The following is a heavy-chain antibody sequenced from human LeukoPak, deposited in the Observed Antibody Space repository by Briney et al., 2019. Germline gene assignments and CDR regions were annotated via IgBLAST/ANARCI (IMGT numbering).Heavy chain of an antibody. D-gene: IGHD4-17*01. CDR3: ASTVLV. Sequence: GGSLRLSCAASGLTFSSYAMHWVRQAPGKGLEWVAVISYDGSNKYYADSVKGRFTISRDNSKNTLYLQMNSLRAEDTAVYYCASTVLVWGQGTLVTVSS. CDR2: ISYDGSNK. V-gene: IGHV3-30-3*01. CDR1: GLTFSSYA. J-gene: IGHJ4*02.